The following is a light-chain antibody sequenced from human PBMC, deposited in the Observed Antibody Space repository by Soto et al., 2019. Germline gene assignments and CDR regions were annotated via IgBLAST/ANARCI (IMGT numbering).Light chain of an antibody. CDR1: QSVSTN. CDR3: QHYNNWPT. CDR2: GAS. Sequence: EIVLTQSPVTLSVSSGERATLSCRASQSVSTNLAWYQQKPGQAPRALIYGASTRATNIPARFSGSGSGTDFTLTISSLQSEDFALYYCQHYNNWPTFGQGTKVDIK. J-gene: IGKJ1*01. V-gene: IGKV3-15*01.